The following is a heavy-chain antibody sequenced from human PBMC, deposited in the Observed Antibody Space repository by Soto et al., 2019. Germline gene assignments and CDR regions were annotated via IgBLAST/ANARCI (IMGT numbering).Heavy chain of an antibody. V-gene: IGHV3-33*01. J-gene: IGHJ4*02. CDR2: IWYDGSNK. CDR3: ARVNYYDSSPAFDY. D-gene: IGHD3-22*01. CDR1: GFTFSSYG. Sequence: PGGSLRLSCAASGFTFSSYGMHWVRQAPGKGLEWVAVIWYDGSNKYYADSVKGRFTISRDNSKNTLYLQMNSLRAEDTAVYYCARVNYYDSSPAFDYWGQGTLVTVSS.